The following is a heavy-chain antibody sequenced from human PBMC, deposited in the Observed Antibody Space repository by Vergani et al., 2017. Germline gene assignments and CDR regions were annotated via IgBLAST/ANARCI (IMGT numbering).Heavy chain of an antibody. CDR1: GFTFDDYG. V-gene: IGHV3-20*01. Sequence: EVQLVESGGGVVRPGGSLRLSCAASGFTFDDYGMSWVRQAPGKGLEWVSGINWNGGSTGYADSVKGRFTISRDNAKNSLYLQMNSLRAEDTALYHCAGVMKAFKGDRVYYYYMDVWGRGTTVTVSS. CDR3: AGVMKAFKGDRVYYYYMDV. J-gene: IGHJ6*03. D-gene: IGHD3-16*01. CDR2: INWNGGST.